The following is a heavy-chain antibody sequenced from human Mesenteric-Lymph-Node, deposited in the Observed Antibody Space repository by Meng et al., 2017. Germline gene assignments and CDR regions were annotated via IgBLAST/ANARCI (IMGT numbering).Heavy chain of an antibody. D-gene: IGHD6-19*01. Sequence: QVQLVRSGAEVEKPGASVKVSCKASGYTFTSYGISWMRQAPGQGLEWMGWISANNGNTNYAQKLQGRVTMTTDTSTSTAYIELSSMRPEDTAVYYCERGPYSSGWYHWFDPWGQGTLVTASS. J-gene: IGHJ5*02. CDR1: GYTFTSYG. CDR2: ISANNGNT. CDR3: ERGPYSSGWYHWFDP. V-gene: IGHV1-18*01.